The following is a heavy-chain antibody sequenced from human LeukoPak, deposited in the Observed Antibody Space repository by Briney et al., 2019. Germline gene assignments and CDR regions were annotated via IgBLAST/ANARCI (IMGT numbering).Heavy chain of an antibody. V-gene: IGHV1-2*02. J-gene: IGHJ5*02. CDR2: INPNSGGT. CDR1: GYTFTDYY. Sequence: GASVKVSCKASGYTFTDYYMHWVRQAPGQGLEWMGWINPNSGGTNYAQKFQGRVTMTRDTSTSTVYMELSSLRSEDTAVYYCARDGPRGNWFDPWGQGTLVTVSS. CDR3: ARDGPRGNWFDP.